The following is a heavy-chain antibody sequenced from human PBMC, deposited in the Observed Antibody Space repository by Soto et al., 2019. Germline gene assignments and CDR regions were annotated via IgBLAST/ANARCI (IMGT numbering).Heavy chain of an antibody. CDR3: AMVDVYVTPSPQDV. V-gene: IGHV1-18*01. CDR1: GYTFTRYG. J-gene: IGHJ6*02. CDR2: INTYNGNT. Sequence: QVQLVQSGAEVKNPGASVKVSCKASGYTFTRYGIGWARQAPGQGLEWMGWINTYNGNTNYAQNVQGRVTLTTDTXXSTAYMELRSLRSTAPAIYYCAMVDVYVTPSPQDVWGQGTTVIVSS. D-gene: IGHD3-16*01.